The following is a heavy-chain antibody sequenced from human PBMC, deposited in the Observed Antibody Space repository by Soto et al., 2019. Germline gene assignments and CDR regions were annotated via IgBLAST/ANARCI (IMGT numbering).Heavy chain of an antibody. V-gene: IGHV3-23*05. CDR2: IDSDGTDT. Sequence: GGSLRLSCEASGFTFYTYAMIWVRQAPGKGLEGVTAIDSDGTDTYYADFVKGRFTVSRDNSKNTLYLQMRSLTAEDTALYYCAKGRLAVGSDWFDSWGPGTLVTVSS. CDR1: GFTFYTYA. J-gene: IGHJ5*01. D-gene: IGHD1-26*01. CDR3: AKGRLAVGSDWFDS.